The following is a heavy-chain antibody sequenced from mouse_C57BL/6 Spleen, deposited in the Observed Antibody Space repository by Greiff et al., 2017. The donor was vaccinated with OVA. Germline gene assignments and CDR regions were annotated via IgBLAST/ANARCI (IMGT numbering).Heavy chain of an antibody. CDR1: GYTFTSYW. CDR3: ARGAQATHAMDY. J-gene: IGHJ4*01. V-gene: IGHV1-69*01. CDR2: IDPSDSYT. Sequence: QVQLQQPGAELVMPGASVKLSCKASGYTFTSYWMHWVKQRPGQGLEWIGEIDPSDSYTNYNQKFKGKSTLTVDKSSSTAYMQLSSLTSEDSAVYYCARGAQATHAMDYWGQGTSVTVSS. D-gene: IGHD3-2*02.